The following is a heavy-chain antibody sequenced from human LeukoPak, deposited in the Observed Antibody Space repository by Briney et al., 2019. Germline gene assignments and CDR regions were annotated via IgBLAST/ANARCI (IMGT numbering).Heavy chain of an antibody. CDR2: INHGGST. Sequence: SETLSLTCAVYGGSFSGDFWSWIRQSPGKGLEWIGEINHGGSTTYNPSLQSRVTMSVDTSTNQFSLKLSSVTAADTAVYYCARADGIQIVDYWGQGTLVTVSS. D-gene: IGHD5-18*01. CDR1: GGSFSGDF. J-gene: IGHJ4*02. V-gene: IGHV4-34*01. CDR3: ARADGIQIVDY.